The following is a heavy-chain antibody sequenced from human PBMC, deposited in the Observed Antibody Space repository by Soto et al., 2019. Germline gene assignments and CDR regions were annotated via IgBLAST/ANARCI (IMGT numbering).Heavy chain of an antibody. D-gene: IGHD6-19*01. CDR2: IIPIFGTA. Sequence: SVKVSCKASGGTFSSYAISWVRQAPGQGLEWMGGIIPIFGTANYAQKFQGRVTITADESTSTAYMELSSLRSEDTAVYYCARGMFSSGWFLAYWGQGTLVTVSS. CDR1: GGTFSSYA. V-gene: IGHV1-69*13. CDR3: ARGMFSSGWFLAY. J-gene: IGHJ4*02.